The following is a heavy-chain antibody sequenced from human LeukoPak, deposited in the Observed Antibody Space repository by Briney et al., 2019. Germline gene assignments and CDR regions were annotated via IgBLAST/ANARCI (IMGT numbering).Heavy chain of an antibody. D-gene: IGHD6-13*01. CDR2: IYSSGNT. Sequence: SETLSLTCTVSGDSISSSSCYWGWIRQPPGKGLEWIVSIYSSGNTYYNPSLKSRVTISVDTSKNQFSLQLTSVTAADTAVFYCARQNVAAAGISGLFFDPWGQGTLVIVSS. CDR1: GDSISSSSCY. V-gene: IGHV4-39*01. J-gene: IGHJ5*02. CDR3: ARQNVAAAGISGLFFDP.